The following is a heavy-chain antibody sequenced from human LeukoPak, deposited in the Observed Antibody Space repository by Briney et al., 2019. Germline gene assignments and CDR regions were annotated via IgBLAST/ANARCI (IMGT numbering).Heavy chain of an antibody. V-gene: IGHV3-64D*06. D-gene: IGHD6-19*01. CDR1: GFTVSSIH. CDR2: IYSDGSRT. CDR3: VKSPGSGWPV. Sequence: GGSLRLSCAASGFTVSSIHMVWVRQAPGKGLEYLSAIYSDGSRTYYADSVKGRFTISRDNSKNTLYFEMSSLRVEDTAVYYCVKSPGSGWPVWGQGTLLTVSS. J-gene: IGHJ4*02.